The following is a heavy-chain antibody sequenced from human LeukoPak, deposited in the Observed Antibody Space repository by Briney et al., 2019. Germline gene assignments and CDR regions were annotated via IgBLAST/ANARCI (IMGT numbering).Heavy chain of an antibody. V-gene: IGHV4-38-2*02. J-gene: IGHJ5*02. CDR2: IYHSGST. CDR3: ARGDVAVAGYNWFDP. Sequence: PSETLSLTCTVSGYSISSGYYWGWIRQPPGKGLEWIGSIYHSGSTNYNPSLKSRVTISVDTSKNQFSLKLSSVTAADTAVYYCARGDVAVAGYNWFDPWGQGTLVTVSS. D-gene: IGHD6-19*01. CDR1: GYSISSGYY.